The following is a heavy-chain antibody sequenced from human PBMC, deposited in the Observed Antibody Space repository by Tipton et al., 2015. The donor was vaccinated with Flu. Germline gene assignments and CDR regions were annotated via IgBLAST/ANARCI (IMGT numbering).Heavy chain of an antibody. Sequence: TLSLTCTVSGYSISSRYYWGWIRQPPGKGLEWIGCVYHGGTTYYNPSLKSRVAISLDTFNNQFSLQVTSVTAADTAIYYCARGRPVPSSPYYGWFDPWGQGTLVTVSS. CDR2: VYHGGTT. V-gene: IGHV4-38-2*02. J-gene: IGHJ5*02. D-gene: IGHD4-17*01. CDR1: GYSISSRYY. CDR3: ARGRPVPSSPYYGWFDP.